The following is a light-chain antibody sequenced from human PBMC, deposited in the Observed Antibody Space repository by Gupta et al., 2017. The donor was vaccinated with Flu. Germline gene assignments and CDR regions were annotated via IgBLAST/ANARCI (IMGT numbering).Light chain of an antibody. CDR2: EVS. V-gene: IGLV2-14*01. J-gene: IGLJ3*02. CDR3: NSYTSTKNWV. Sequence: QSALTQPASVSGSAGQSITISCTGSSSDVGGYNYVSWYQQHPGKAPRLMIYEVSSRTSGVSYRFSGSKSGNTASLTISGLQAEDEADYYCNSYTSTKNWVFGGGTKLTVL. CDR1: SSDVGGYNY.